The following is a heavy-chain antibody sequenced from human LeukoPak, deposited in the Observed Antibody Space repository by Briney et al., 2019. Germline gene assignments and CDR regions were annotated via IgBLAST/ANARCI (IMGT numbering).Heavy chain of an antibody. Sequence: PGGSLRLSCAASGFTFSHYALHWVRQAPGKGLEWVALISHDGSDKYYADSVKGRFPISRDNSNNMLYLEMNSLTIEDTAVYYCAKGGLVHRFDPWGQGTLVTVSS. CDR3: AKGGLVHRFDP. V-gene: IGHV3-30*04. CDR2: ISHDGSDK. CDR1: GFTFSHYA. J-gene: IGHJ5*02.